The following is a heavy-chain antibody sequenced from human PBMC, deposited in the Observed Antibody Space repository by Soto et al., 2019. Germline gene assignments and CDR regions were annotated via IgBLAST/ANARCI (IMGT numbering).Heavy chain of an antibody. CDR3: ARENYGSGSFYKRIDY. D-gene: IGHD3-10*01. V-gene: IGHV4-31*03. CDR2: IYYSGRT. Sequence: SETLSLTCSVSGGSISSDVYHWNWIRQHPGKGLEWIGYIYYSGRTYYNPSLKSRITISVDTSKNQFSLKLGSVTAADTAIYYCARENYGSGSFYKRIDYWGQGTLVTVSS. J-gene: IGHJ4*02. CDR1: GGSISSDVYH.